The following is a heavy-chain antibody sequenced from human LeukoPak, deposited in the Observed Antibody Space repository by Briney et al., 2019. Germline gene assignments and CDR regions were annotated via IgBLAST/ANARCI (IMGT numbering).Heavy chain of an antibody. CDR1: GFTFSDYY. V-gene: IGHV3-11*01. Sequence: PGGSLRLSCAASGFTFSDYYMSWIRQAPGKGLEWASCISSSGSTIYYADSVKGRFTISRDNAKNSLYLQMNSLRAEDTAVYYCARDSSGYSSGWYYYYYGMDVWGQGTTVTVSS. CDR2: ISSSGSTI. D-gene: IGHD6-19*01. CDR3: ARDSSGYSSGWYYYYYGMDV. J-gene: IGHJ6*02.